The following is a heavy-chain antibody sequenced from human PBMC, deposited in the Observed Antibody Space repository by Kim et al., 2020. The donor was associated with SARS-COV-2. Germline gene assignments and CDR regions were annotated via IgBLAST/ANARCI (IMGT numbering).Heavy chain of an antibody. J-gene: IGHJ4*02. Sequence: RGSLRLSCAASGFTFSNAWMTWVRQAPGKGLEWLGRIKSKTDGGTTDYAAPVKGRFTISRDDSKTTLYLQMNSLKTEDTAVYYCTTDLKYYYDSSAFYYIYWGQGTLVTVSS. CDR3: TTDLKYYYDSSAFYYIY. CDR2: IKSKTDGGTT. V-gene: IGHV3-15*01. D-gene: IGHD3-22*01. CDR1: GFTFSNAW.